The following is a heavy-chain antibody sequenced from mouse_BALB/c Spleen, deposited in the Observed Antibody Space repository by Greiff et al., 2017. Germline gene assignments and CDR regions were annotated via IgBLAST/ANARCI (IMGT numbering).Heavy chain of an antibody. J-gene: IGHJ3*01. D-gene: IGHD1-1*01. CDR3: ARGYYGSSWGFAY. CDR1: GFNIKDTY. V-gene: IGHV14-3*02. CDR2: IDPANGNT. Sequence: VQLKQSGAELVKPGASVKLSCTASGFNIKDTYMHWVKQRPEQGLEWIGRIDPANGNTKYDPKFQGKATITADTSSNTAYLQLSSLTSEDTAVYYCARGYYGSSWGFAYWGQGTLVTVSA.